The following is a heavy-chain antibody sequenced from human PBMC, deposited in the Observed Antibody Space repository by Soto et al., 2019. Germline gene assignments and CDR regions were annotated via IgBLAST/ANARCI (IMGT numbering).Heavy chain of an antibody. CDR1: GGSISSSSYY. CDR2: IYYSGIA. V-gene: IGHV4-39*01. CDR3: ARQGGGVERIGGGGNWFDP. Sequence: SETLALTGTVSGGSISSSSYYWGWIRQPPGKGLELIVSIYYSGIAYYNPSLKSRFTISLDTSKNPVSLKLSSVTAAVTAVYCCARQGGGVERIGGGGNWFDPRGEGTLVTVS. D-gene: IGHD1-1*01. J-gene: IGHJ5*02.